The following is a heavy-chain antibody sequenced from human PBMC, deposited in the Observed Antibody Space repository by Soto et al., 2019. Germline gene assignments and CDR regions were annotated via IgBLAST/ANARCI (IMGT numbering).Heavy chain of an antibody. V-gene: IGHV3-53*02. CDR2: LYIIGTT. CDR3: VRDRGYVDY. CDR1: VLNVSSNF. Sequence: EVQLVETGGGLIQPGGSLRLSCAASVLNVSSNFMTGVRQAPGKGLEWGSVLYIIGTTHHADSVKGRYTITRDNSKNTAYLQMNNLRADDTAAYYCVRDRGYVDYWGQGTMVIVSS. J-gene: IGHJ4*02.